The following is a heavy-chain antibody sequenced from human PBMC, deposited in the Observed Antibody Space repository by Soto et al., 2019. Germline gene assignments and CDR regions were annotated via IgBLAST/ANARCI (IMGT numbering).Heavy chain of an antibody. D-gene: IGHD2-2*01. CDR2: INPSGGST. CDR1: GYTFTSYY. Sequence: ASVNVYCKASGYTFTSYYMHWVRQAPGQGLEWMGIINPSGGSTSYAQKFQGRVTMTRDTSTSTVYMELSSLRSEDTAVYYCARDWGLPAAMPGAFDIWGQGTMVTV. V-gene: IGHV1-46*03. J-gene: IGHJ3*02. CDR3: ARDWGLPAAMPGAFDI.